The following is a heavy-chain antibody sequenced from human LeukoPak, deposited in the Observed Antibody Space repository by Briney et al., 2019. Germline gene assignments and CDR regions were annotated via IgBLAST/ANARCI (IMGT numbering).Heavy chain of an antibody. J-gene: IGHJ4*02. CDR2: INQDESEK. D-gene: IGHD5-12*01. V-gene: IGHV3-7*01. Sequence: GGSLRLSCAASGFTLSSHWMSWVRQAPGRGLEWVANINQDESEKYYVDSVKGRFTISRDNAKNSLSLQMNSLRAEDTAVYCVRDGGVSGYDLLDYWGQGTLVTVSS. CDR1: GFTLSSHW. CDR3: VRDGGVSGYDLLDY.